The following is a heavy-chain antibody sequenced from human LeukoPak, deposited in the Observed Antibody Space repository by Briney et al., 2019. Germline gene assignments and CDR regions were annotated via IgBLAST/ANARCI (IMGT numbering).Heavy chain of an antibody. CDR2: INPSGGST. V-gene: IGHV1-46*01. J-gene: IGHJ6*03. D-gene: IGHD4-17*01. Sequence: ASVKVSCKASGYTFTSYYMHWVRQAPGQGLEWMGIINPSGGSTSYAQKFQGRVTMTRDTSTSTVYMELSSLRSEDTALYYCARDGGMTTVTTFSPGLFVYYYMDVWGKGTTVTVSS. CDR1: GYTFTSYY. CDR3: ARDGGMTTVTTFSPGLFVYYYMDV.